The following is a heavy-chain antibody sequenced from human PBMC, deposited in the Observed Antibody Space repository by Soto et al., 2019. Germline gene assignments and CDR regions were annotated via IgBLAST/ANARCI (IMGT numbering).Heavy chain of an antibody. J-gene: IGHJ4*02. CDR1: GFSLSTSGVG. CDR2: IYWDDDR. Sequence: SGPTLVNPTQTLTLTCTFSGFSLSTSGVGVGWIRQPPGKALEWLALIYWDDDRDYSPSLKSRLTITKDTSKNQVVLTVTNMDPVDTATYYCAHEHVLHWNYKGGFDYWGQGTLVTVSS. D-gene: IGHD1-7*01. CDR3: AHEHVLHWNYKGGFDY. V-gene: IGHV2-5*02.